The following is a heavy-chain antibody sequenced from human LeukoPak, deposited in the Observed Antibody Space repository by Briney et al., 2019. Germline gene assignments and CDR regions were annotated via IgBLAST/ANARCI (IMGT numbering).Heavy chain of an antibody. CDR3: AGPGRKITYYYYYMDV. J-gene: IGHJ6*03. CDR2: ISSSSSYI. V-gene: IGHV3-21*01. Sequence: GGSQRLSCAASGFTFSSYSMNWVRQAPGKGLEWVSSISSSSSYIYYADSVKGRFTISRDNAKNSLYLQMNSLRAEDTAVYYCAGPGRKITYYYYYMDVWGKGTTVTVSS. D-gene: IGHD3-16*01. CDR1: GFTFSSYS.